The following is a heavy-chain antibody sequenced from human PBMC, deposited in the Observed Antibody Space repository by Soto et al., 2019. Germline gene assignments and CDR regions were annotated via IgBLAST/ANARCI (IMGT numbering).Heavy chain of an antibody. D-gene: IGHD6-19*01. J-gene: IGHJ4*02. CDR3: ARYLSGYSSGLRVENKKLDY. CDR2: ISAYNGNT. CDR1: GYTFTSYG. Sequence: QVQLVPSGAEVKKPGASVKVSCKASGYTFTSYGISWVRQAPGQGLEWMGWISAYNGNTNYAQKLQGRVTITTDTSPSTAYMDLRSLRSDDAAVYYSARYLSGYSSGLRVENKKLDYWGQGTLVTVSS. V-gene: IGHV1-18*01.